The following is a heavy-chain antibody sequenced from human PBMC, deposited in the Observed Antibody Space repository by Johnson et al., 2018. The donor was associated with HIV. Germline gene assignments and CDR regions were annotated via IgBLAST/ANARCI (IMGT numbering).Heavy chain of an antibody. CDR2: IYNDGNT. J-gene: IGHJ3*02. CDR1: GFTVSSNY. CDR3: AKDLRVFDWFNAYDAFDI. V-gene: IGHV3-53*01. Sequence: VQLVESGGGLIQPGGSLRLSCAASGFTVSSNYMSWVRQAPGKGLEWVSVIYNDGNTYYADSVKGRFTISKDNSRNTLFLHMNSLRADDTAVHYCAKDLRVFDWFNAYDAFDIWGQGTMVTVSS. D-gene: IGHD3-9*01.